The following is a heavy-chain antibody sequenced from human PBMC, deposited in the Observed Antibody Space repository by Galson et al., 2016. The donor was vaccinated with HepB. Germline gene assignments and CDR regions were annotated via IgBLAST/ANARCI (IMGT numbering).Heavy chain of an antibody. Sequence: PALVKPTQTLTLTCTFSGFSLSTSGMRVSWVRQPPGKALEWLALISWNDGTYYNPSLKTRLTISKDTSKNLVVLTMTNVDPVDTATYFCARKSVGLSHFDYLGQGTLVTVSS. J-gene: IGHJ4*02. V-gene: IGHV2-70*20. CDR1: GFSLSTSGMR. D-gene: IGHD2-15*01. CDR3: ARKSVGLSHFDY. CDR2: ISWNDGT.